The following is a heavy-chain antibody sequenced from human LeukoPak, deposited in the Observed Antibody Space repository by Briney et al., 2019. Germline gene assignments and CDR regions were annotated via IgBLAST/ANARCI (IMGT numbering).Heavy chain of an antibody. CDR3: ARDLYYDSSGYYGGYFDY. CDR1: GFTFSSYS. D-gene: IGHD3-22*01. CDR2: ISSSSSYI. V-gene: IGHV3-21*01. J-gene: IGHJ4*02. Sequence: GGSLRLSCAASGFTFSSYSMNWVRQAPGKGVEWVSSISSSSSYIYYADSVKGRFTISRDNAKNSLYLQMNSLRAEDTAVYYCARDLYYDSSGYYGGYFDYWGQGTLVTVSS.